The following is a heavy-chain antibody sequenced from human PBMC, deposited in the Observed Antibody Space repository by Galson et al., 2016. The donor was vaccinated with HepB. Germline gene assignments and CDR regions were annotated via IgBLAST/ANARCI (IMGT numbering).Heavy chain of an antibody. CDR3: ARSQVGDAFDL. J-gene: IGHJ3*01. V-gene: IGHV3-33*01. CDR1: GFTFNNYG. Sequence: SLRLSCAASGFTFNNYGFHWVRQAPGKGLEWVAVIWSDGTNKYYADSVKGRFTISRDNAKNTRYLQMNSLRAEETAVYYCARSQVGDAFDLWGQGTMVIVSS. CDR2: IWSDGTNK.